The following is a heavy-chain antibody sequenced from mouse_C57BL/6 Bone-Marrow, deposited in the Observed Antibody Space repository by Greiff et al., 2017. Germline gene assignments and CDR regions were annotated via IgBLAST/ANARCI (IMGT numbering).Heavy chain of an antibody. J-gene: IGHJ1*03. CDR2: VNPDGGST. Sequence: EVHLVESGGGLVQPGDSLKLSCESTDYEFPSHDMSWVRKTPVKGLELVSAVNPDGGSTYYPDTMKRRFIISSDNTTKTLYLQMSSLRSEDTALYYCARQAVAHWYFDVWGTGTTVTVSS. D-gene: IGHD1-1*01. V-gene: IGHV5-2*01. CDR3: ARQAVAHWYFDV. CDR1: DYEFPSHD.